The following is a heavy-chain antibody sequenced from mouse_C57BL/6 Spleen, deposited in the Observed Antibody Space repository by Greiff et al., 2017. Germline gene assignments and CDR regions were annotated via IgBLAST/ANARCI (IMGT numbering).Heavy chain of an antibody. Sequence: EVQRVESGEGLVKPGGSLKLSCAASGFTFSSYAMSWVRQTPEKVLEWVAYLSRGGDYLYYADTVKGRFTISRDNARNTLYLQMSSLKSEDTAMYYCTREGGCSRAWFAYWGQGTLVTVSA. CDR1: GFTFSSYA. CDR2: LSRGGDYL. CDR3: TREGGCSRAWFAY. J-gene: IGHJ3*01. V-gene: IGHV5-9-1*02. D-gene: IGHD1-1*01.